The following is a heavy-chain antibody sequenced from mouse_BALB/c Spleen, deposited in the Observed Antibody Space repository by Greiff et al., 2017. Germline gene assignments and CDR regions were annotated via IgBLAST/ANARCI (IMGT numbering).Heavy chain of an antibody. CDR3: ARKGLEAGSSAYAMDY. CDR1: GFSLSRYS. CDR2: IWGGGST. J-gene: IGHJ4*01. D-gene: IGHD1-1*01. V-gene: IGHV2-6-4*01. Sequence: VHLVESGPGLVAPSQSLSITCTVSGFSLSRYSVYWVRQPPGKGLEWLGMIWGGGSTDYNSALKSRLSISKDNSKSQVFLKMNSLQTDDTAMYYCARKGLEAGSSAYAMDYWGQGTSVTVSS.